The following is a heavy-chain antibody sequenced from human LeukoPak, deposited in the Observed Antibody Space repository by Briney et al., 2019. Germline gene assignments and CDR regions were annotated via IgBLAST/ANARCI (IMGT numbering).Heavy chain of an antibody. CDR3: ARDGGGSLHGMDV. CDR2: ICSSGSA. V-gene: IGHV4-31*03. J-gene: IGHJ6*02. D-gene: IGHD2-15*01. CDR1: GGSISSGVYC. Sequence: SETLSLTCTVSGGSISSGVYCWSWIRQRPGEGLQCIGYICSSGSAYYNASLKSRVSMSTDTSNNQFSLKLNSVTAADTAVYYCARDGGGSLHGMDVWGQGTTVTVSS.